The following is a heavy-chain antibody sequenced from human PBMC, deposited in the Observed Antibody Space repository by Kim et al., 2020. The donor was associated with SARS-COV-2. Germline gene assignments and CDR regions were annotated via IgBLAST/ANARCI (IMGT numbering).Heavy chain of an antibody. CDR2: ISWNSGSI. D-gene: IGHD6-13*01. J-gene: IGHJ3*02. CDR1: GFTFDDYA. CDR3: AKEGGWAAAGNDAFDI. V-gene: IGHV3-9*01. Sequence: GGSLRLSCAASGFTFDDYAMHWVRQAPGKGLEWVSGISWNSGSIGYADSVKGRFTISRDNAKNSLYLQMNSLRAEDTALYYCAKEGGWAAAGNDAFDIWGQGTMVTVSS.